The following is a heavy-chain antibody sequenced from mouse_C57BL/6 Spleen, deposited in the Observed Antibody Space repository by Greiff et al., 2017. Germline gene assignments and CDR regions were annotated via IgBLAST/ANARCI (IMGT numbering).Heavy chain of an antibody. V-gene: IGHV3-6*01. Sequence: EVQRVESGPGLVKPSQSLSLTCSVTGYSITSGYYWNWIRQFPGNKLEWMGYISYDGSNNYNPSLKNRISITRDTSKNQFFLKLNSVTTEDTATYYCARSYYSKGYFDVWGTGTTVTVSS. CDR3: ARSYYSKGYFDV. D-gene: IGHD2-5*01. J-gene: IGHJ1*03. CDR1: GYSITSGYY. CDR2: ISYDGSN.